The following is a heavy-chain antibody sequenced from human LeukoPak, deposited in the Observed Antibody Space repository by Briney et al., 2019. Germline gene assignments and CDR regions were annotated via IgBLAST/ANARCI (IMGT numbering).Heavy chain of an antibody. V-gene: IGHV3-21*01. CDR3: GRDYYDGGGYFDY. J-gene: IGHJ4*02. CDR1: GITFSSFR. CDR2: IGSNSRSI. Sequence: GGSLRLSCAASGITFSSFRMNWVRQAPGQGLEPVSSIGSNSRSIYFSDSVKGRFTISRDNTKKNLYLQMNNLRTDANAAYYFGRDYYDGGGYFDYWGQRARVSVSS. D-gene: IGHD3-22*01.